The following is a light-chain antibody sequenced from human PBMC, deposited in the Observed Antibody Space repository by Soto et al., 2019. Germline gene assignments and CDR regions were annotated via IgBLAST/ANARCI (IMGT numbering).Light chain of an antibody. J-gene: IGKJ1*01. Sequence: DIQMTQSPSTLSGSVGDRVTITCRSSQTISSWLAWYHQKPGKAPKLLIYKASTLKSGVPSRFSGSGSGTEFTLTIRSLQTDDFATYYCQHYNSYSEAFGQGTKV. CDR2: KAS. V-gene: IGKV1-5*03. CDR3: QHYNSYSEA. CDR1: QTISSW.